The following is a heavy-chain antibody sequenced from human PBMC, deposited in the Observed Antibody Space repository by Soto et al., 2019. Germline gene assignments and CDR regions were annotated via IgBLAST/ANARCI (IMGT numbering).Heavy chain of an antibody. D-gene: IGHD5-18*01. CDR2: IIPMFGTA. J-gene: IGHJ4*02. V-gene: IGHV1-69*12. CDR1: GGTFSTYA. Sequence: QVQLVQSGAEVKKPESSVKVSCKAPGGTFSTYAISWVRQAPGQGLEWMGGIIPMFGTANYAQRFQDRVTITADEPTNPVYIELSSVRSEDTAVYFCASGIQLWLRRINNGYSGWGQGTLVTVSS. CDR3: ASGIQLWLRRINNGYSG.